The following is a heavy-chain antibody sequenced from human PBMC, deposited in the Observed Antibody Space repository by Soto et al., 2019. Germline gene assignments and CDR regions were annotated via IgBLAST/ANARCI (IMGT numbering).Heavy chain of an antibody. CDR3: ARDVVMRGIAAAGTAYYYYYYGMDV. CDR2: INPSGGST. J-gene: IGHJ6*02. D-gene: IGHD6-13*01. CDR1: GYTFTSYY. Sequence: ASVKVSCKASGYTFTSYYMHWVRQAPGQGLEWMGIINPSGGSTSYAQKFQGRVTTTRDTSTSTVYMELSSLRSEDTAVYYCARDVVMRGIAAAGTAYYYYYYGMDVWGQGTTVTVSS. V-gene: IGHV1-46*01.